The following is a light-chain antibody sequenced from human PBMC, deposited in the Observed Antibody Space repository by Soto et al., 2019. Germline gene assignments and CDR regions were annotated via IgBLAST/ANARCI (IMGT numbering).Light chain of an antibody. CDR2: GAS. CDR3: QQYGLSHT. J-gene: IGKJ2*01. V-gene: IGKV3-20*01. Sequence: EIVLTQSPGTLSLSPGETATLSCRASQSVASNFLAWYQQKPGQAPRVLIYGASSRASGIPDRFSGSGSGTDFTLTISRLEPEDFAVYYCQQYGLSHTFGQGTKLEIK. CDR1: QSVASNF.